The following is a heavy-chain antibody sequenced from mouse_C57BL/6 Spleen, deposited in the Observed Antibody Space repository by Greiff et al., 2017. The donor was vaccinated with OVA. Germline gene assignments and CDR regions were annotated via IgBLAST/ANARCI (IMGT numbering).Heavy chain of an antibody. D-gene: IGHD1-1*01. CDR3: ASTVDPYYYAMDY. Sequence: VMLVESGPGLVQPSQSLSITCTVSGFSLTSYGVHWVRQSPGKGLEWLGVIWSGGSTDYNAAFISRLSISKDNSKSQVFFKMNSLQADDTAIYYCASTVDPYYYAMDYWGQGTSVTVSS. V-gene: IGHV2-2*01. CDR2: IWSGGST. J-gene: IGHJ4*01. CDR1: GFSLTSYG.